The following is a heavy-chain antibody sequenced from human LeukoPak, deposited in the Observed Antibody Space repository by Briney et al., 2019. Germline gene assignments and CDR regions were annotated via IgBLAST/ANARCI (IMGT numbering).Heavy chain of an antibody. J-gene: IGHJ4*02. CDR2: IYYSGST. Sequence: PSETLSLTCTVSGGSISSYYWSWIRQPPGKGLEWIGYIYYSGSTNYNPSLKRRVTISVAPSKNQFSLKLSSVTAADTAVYYCAREVGVDTAMVTYYFDYWGQGTLVTVSS. CDR3: AREVGVDTAMVTYYFDY. V-gene: IGHV4-59*01. D-gene: IGHD5-18*01. CDR1: GGSISSYY.